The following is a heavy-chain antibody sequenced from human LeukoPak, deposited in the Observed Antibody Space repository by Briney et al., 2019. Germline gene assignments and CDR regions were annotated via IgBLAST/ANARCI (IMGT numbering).Heavy chain of an antibody. Sequence: TGGSLRLSCAASGFTFSSYAMSWVRQAPGKGLEWVSAISGSGGSTYYADSVKGRFTISRDNSKNTLYLQMNSLRAEDTAVYYCAKDILRWYTVTTLFDYWGQGTLVTVSS. CDR1: GFTFSSYA. V-gene: IGHV3-23*01. CDR3: AKDILRWYTVTTLFDY. D-gene: IGHD4-17*01. CDR2: ISGSGGST. J-gene: IGHJ4*02.